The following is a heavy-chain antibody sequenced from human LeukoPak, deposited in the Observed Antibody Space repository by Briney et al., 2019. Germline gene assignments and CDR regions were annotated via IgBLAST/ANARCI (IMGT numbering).Heavy chain of an antibody. Sequence: SETLSLTCTVSGASISPYYWTWIRQPAGKGLEWIGHIYTSGSTNYNPSLKSRVPMSLDTSKSQFSLSLISVTAADTAVYYCARDGVSALNLYSDLWGRGTLVTVSS. CDR3: ARDGVSALNLYSDL. V-gene: IGHV4-4*07. CDR2: IYTSGST. CDR1: GASISPYY. D-gene: IGHD3-3*01. J-gene: IGHJ2*01.